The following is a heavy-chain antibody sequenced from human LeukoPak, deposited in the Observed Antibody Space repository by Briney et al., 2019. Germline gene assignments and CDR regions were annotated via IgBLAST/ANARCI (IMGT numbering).Heavy chain of an antibody. Sequence: ASVKVSCKASGYTFTSYAISCVRQAPGQGLEWMGGIIPIFGTANYAQKFQGRVTITADKSTTTAYMGLSSLRSEDTAVYYCARYSSGYYEYFQHWGQGTLVTVSS. D-gene: IGHD3-22*01. J-gene: IGHJ1*01. CDR2: IIPIFGTA. CDR3: ARYSSGYYEYFQH. V-gene: IGHV1-69*06. CDR1: GYTFTSYA.